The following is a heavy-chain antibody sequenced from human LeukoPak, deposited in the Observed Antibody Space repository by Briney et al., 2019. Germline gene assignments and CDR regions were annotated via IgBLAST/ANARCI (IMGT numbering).Heavy chain of an antibody. D-gene: IGHD5-12*01. CDR3: ARGEAVATIGADY. V-gene: IGHV1-2*06. J-gene: IGHJ4*02. CDR1: GYTFTGYY. CDR2: INPNSGGT. Sequence: ASVKVSCKASGYTFTGYYIHWVRQAPGQGLEWMGRINPNSGGTNYAQKFQGRVTMTRDTSISTAYMELSRLRSDDTAVYYCARGEAVATIGADYWGQGTLVTVSS.